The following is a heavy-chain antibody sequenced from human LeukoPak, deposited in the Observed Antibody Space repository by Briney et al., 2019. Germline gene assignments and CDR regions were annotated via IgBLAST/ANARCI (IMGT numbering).Heavy chain of an antibody. CDR1: GYTFTSYA. Sequence: ASVKVSCKASGYTFTSYAMHWVRQAPGQRLEWMGWINAGNGNTKYSQKFQGRVTITRDTSASTAYMELSSLRSEDTAVYYCARRFSIAALFDYWGQGTLVTVSS. V-gene: IGHV1-3*01. D-gene: IGHD6-13*01. CDR2: INAGNGNT. J-gene: IGHJ4*02. CDR3: ARRFSIAALFDY.